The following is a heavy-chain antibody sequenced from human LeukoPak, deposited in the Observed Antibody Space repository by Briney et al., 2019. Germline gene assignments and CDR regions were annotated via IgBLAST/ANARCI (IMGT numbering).Heavy chain of an antibody. V-gene: IGHV4-59*01. D-gene: IGHD2-2*01. CDR2: IYYSGST. Sequence: SETLSLTCTVSGGSISSYYWSWIRQPPGKGLEWIGYIYYSGSTNYNPSLKSRVTISVDTSKNQFSLKLSSVTAADTAVYYCARVPIVVVPAANSGYYYYGMDVWGQGTTVTVSS. J-gene: IGHJ6*02. CDR1: GGSISSYY. CDR3: ARVPIVVVPAANSGYYYYGMDV.